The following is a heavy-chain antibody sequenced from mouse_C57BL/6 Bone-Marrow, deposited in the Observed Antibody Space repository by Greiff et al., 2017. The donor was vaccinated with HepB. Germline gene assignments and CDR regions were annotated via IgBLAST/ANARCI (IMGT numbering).Heavy chain of an antibody. CDR3: ASPYYDYDAWYFDV. D-gene: IGHD2-4*01. CDR2: ISSGSSTI. CDR1: GFTFSDYG. J-gene: IGHJ1*03. V-gene: IGHV5-17*01. Sequence: EVKVVESGGGLVKPGGSLKLSCAASGFTFSDYGMHWVRQAPEKGLEWVAYISSGSSTIYYADTVKGRFTISRDNAKNTLFLQMTSLRSEDTAMYYCASPYYDYDAWYFDVWGTGTTVTVSS.